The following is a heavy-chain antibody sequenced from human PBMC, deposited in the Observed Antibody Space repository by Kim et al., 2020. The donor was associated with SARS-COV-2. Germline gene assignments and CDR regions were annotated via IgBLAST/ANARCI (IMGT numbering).Heavy chain of an antibody. CDR1: GGSISSYY. Sequence: SETLSLTCTVSGGSISSYYWSWIRQPPGKGLEWIGYIYYSGSTNYNPSLKSRVTISVATSKNQFSLKLSSVTAADTAVYYCARSHPGIWFGELYGWFDPWGQGTLVTVSS. D-gene: IGHD3-10*01. CDR3: ARSHPGIWFGELYGWFDP. J-gene: IGHJ5*02. CDR2: IYYSGST. V-gene: IGHV4-59*01.